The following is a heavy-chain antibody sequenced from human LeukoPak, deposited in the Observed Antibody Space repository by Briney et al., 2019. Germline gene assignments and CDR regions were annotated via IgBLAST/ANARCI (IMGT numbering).Heavy chain of an antibody. D-gene: IGHD2-2*02. V-gene: IGHV3-23*01. Sequence: QPGGSLRLSCAASGFTFSSNAMSWVRQAPGKGLEWVSAISGGGANTYYADSVKGRFTISRDTSKNTLYLQMNSLRADDTAVYYCAKHTPGFSWWGQGTLVTVSS. CDR3: AKHTPGFSW. CDR2: ISGGGANT. J-gene: IGHJ4*02. CDR1: GFTFSSNA.